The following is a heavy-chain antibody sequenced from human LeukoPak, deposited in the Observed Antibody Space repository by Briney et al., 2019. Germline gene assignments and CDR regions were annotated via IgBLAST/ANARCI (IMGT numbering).Heavy chain of an antibody. Sequence: GGSLRLSCAASGFTFSSYSMNWVRQAPGKGLEWVSSISSSSSYIYYADSVKGRFTISRDNAKNSLYLQMNSLRAEDTAVYYCARSDTAMVKPLYWGQGTLVTVSS. CDR1: GFTFSSYS. CDR3: ARSDTAMVKPLY. J-gene: IGHJ4*02. D-gene: IGHD5-18*01. CDR2: ISSSSSYI. V-gene: IGHV3-21*01.